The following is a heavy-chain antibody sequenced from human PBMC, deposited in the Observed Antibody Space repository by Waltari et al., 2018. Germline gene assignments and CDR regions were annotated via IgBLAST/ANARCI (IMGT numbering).Heavy chain of an antibody. D-gene: IGHD3-16*01. J-gene: IGHJ4*02. CDR3: ARMGAGRAPDY. V-gene: IGHV3-7*03. CDR2: IKPYGSGK. CDR1: GFSFSSYW. Sequence: EVQLVESGGGLVQPGGSLRLSCAASGFSFSSYWMTWFRQAPGTGLEWGATIKPYGSGKFYVDSVKGRFSISRDNAKNSLYLQMNSLRAEDTAIFYCARMGAGRAPDYWGQGTLVTVSS.